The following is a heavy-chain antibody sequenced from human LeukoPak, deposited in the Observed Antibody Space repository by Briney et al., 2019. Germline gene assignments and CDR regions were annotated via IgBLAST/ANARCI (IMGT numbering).Heavy chain of an antibody. CDR2: IYTSGST. CDR1: GGSISSSSYY. D-gene: IGHD3-3*01. CDR3: ARGNFWSGYPYCFDY. J-gene: IGHJ4*02. V-gene: IGHV4-39*07. Sequence: SETLSLTCTVSGGSISSSSYYWGWIRQPPGKGLEWIGRIYTSGSTNYNPSLKSRVTMSVDTSKNQFSLKLSSVTAADTAVYYCARGNFWSGYPYCFDYWGQGTLVTVSS.